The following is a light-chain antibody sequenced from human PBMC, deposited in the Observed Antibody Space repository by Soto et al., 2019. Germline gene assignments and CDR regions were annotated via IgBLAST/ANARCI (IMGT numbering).Light chain of an antibody. CDR1: QSISNKY. Sequence: EIVLTQSPGTLSLSPGERATLSCRASQSISNKYLAWYQHEPGQAPRLLIHGVSIRATGIPDRFSGSGSGTDFTLTISRLEPEDFAVYYCQLYSGSPWTFGQGTKVEIK. CDR2: GVS. J-gene: IGKJ1*01. CDR3: QLYSGSPWT. V-gene: IGKV3-20*01.